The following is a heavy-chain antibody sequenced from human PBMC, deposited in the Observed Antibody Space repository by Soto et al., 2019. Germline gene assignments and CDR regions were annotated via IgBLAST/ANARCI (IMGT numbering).Heavy chain of an antibody. D-gene: IGHD6-13*01. CDR2: IDTSGHST. CDR3: AKDSWYFDL. Sequence: GGSLRLSCEASGFVFTNFWMHWVRHVPGKGLAWVARIDTSGHSTNYAESVKGRFTISRDNAKNTVSLQMNSLRVEDTGVYYCAKDSWYFDLWSQGSRVTVSS. CDR1: GFVFTNFW. J-gene: IGHJ4*02. V-gene: IGHV3-74*01.